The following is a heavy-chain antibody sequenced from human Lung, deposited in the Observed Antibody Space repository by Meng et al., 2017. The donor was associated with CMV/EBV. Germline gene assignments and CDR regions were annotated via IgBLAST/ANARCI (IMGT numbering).Heavy chain of an antibody. J-gene: IGHJ6*02. CDR1: GGTFSSYA. Sequence: SXXVSXKASGGTFSSYAISWLRQAPGQGLEWMGGIIPIFGTANYAQKFQGRVTITTDESTSTAYMELSSLRSEDTAVYYCAIRGGGSRKVHYYYYGMDVWXQGTXVTVSS. D-gene: IGHD2-15*01. CDR3: AIRGGGSRKVHYYYYGMDV. CDR2: IIPIFGTA. V-gene: IGHV1-69*05.